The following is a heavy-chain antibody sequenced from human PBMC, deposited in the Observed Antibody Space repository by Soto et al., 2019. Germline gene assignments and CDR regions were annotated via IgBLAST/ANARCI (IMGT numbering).Heavy chain of an antibody. V-gene: IGHV1-69*06. CDR3: ASPYYDSSGYIAEYFQH. CDR1: GGTFSSYA. D-gene: IGHD3-22*01. J-gene: IGHJ1*01. CDR2: IIPIFGTA. Sequence: QVQLVQSGAEVKKPGSSVKVSCKASGGTFSSYAISRVRQAPGQGLEWMGGIIPIFGTANYAQKFQGRVTITADKSTSTAYMELSSLRSDDTAVYYCASPYYDSSGYIAEYFQHWGQGTLVTVSS.